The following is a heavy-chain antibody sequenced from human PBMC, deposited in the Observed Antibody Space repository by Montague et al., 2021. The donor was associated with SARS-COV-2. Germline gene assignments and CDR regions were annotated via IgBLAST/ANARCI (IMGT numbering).Heavy chain of an antibody. CDR2: INHSGST. J-gene: IGHJ6*03. CDR1: GGSFSGYY. Sequence: SETLSLTCAVYGGSFSGYYWSWIRQPPGKGLEWIGEINHSGSTNYNPSLKSRVTISVDTSKNQFSLKLSSVTAADTAVYYCARARQDVVVPALGTRAYYYYYYMDVWGKGTTVTVSS. V-gene: IGHV4-34*01. D-gene: IGHD2-2*01. CDR3: ARARQDVVVPALGTRAYYYYYYMDV.